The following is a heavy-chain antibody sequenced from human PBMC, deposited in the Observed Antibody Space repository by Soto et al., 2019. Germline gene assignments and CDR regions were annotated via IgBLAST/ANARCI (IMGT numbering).Heavy chain of an antibody. CDR1: GFTFTSYA. CDR2: ISSNGGST. J-gene: IGHJ4*02. V-gene: IGHV3-64*01. D-gene: IGHD6-19*01. Sequence: EVQLVESGGGLVQPGGSLRPSCAASGFTFTSYAMHWVRQAPGKGLEYVSAISSNGGSTYYANSVKGRFTISRDNSKNTLYLQMGSLRAEDMAVYYCARQWLDSYYFDYWGQGTLVTVSS. CDR3: ARQWLDSYYFDY.